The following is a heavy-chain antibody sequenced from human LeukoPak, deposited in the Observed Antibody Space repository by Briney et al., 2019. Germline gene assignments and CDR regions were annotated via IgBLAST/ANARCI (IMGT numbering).Heavy chain of an antibody. CDR1: GGSISSGGYS. V-gene: IGHV4-30-2*01. J-gene: IGHJ4*02. Sequence: PSQTLSLTCAVSGGSISSGGYSWSWIRQPPGKGLEWIGYIYHSGSTYYNPSLKSRVTISVDRSKNQFSLKLSSVTAADTAVYYCASTQYCYDSSGYYTGVFDYWGQGTLVTVSS. CDR2: IYHSGST. CDR3: ASTQYCYDSSGYYTGVFDY. D-gene: IGHD3-22*01.